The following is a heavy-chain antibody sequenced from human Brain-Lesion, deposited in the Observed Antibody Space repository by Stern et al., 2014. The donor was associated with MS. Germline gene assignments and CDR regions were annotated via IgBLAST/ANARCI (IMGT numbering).Heavy chain of an antibody. CDR2: IFKSGST. J-gene: IGHJ6*02. D-gene: IGHD2-2*01. V-gene: IGHV4-61*02. CDR1: GGSISSGGYY. CDR3: ARGRVVPGFQYYATDV. Sequence: VQLVESGPGLVKPSQTLSLSCTVSGGSISSGGYYWSWIRQPAGKGLEWIGRIFKSGSTSSNPSLKSRVTISKDTSNNTLSLRVTSMPAADTAVYYCARGRVVPGFQYYATDVWGQGTTVIVSS.